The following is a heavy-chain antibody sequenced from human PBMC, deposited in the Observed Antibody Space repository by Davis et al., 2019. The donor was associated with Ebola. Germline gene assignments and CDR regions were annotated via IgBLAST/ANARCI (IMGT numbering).Heavy chain of an antibody. D-gene: IGHD3-22*01. CDR3: ARNYDSSGYYYGIDY. J-gene: IGHJ4*02. CDR1: GFTVSSNY. Sequence: GESLKISCAASGFTVSSNYMSWVRQAPGKGLEWVSVIYSGGSTYYADSVKGRFTISRDNSKNTLYLQMNSLRAEDTAVYYCARNYDSSGYYYGIDYWGQGTLVTVSS. V-gene: IGHV3-66*01. CDR2: IYSGGST.